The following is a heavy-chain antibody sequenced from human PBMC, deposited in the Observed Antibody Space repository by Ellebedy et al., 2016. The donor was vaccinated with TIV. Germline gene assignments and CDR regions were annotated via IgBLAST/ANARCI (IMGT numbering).Heavy chain of an antibody. CDR2: IVVGSGNT. D-gene: IGHD3-10*01. Sequence: ASVKVSCKASGFTFTSSAVQWVRQARGQRLEWIGWIVVGSGNTNYAQKFQERVTITRDMSTSTAYTELSSLRSEDTTVYYCAADRRQLYGMDVWGQGTTVTVSS. V-gene: IGHV1-58*01. CDR1: GFTFTSSA. J-gene: IGHJ6*02. CDR3: AADRRQLYGMDV.